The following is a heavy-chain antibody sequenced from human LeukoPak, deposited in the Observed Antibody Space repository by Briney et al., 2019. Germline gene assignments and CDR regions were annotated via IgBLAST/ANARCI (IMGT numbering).Heavy chain of an antibody. V-gene: IGHV3-23*01. CDR3: ANVPSVDTAMVTALDAFDI. D-gene: IGHD5-18*01. CDR2: ISGSGGST. Sequence: GSLRLSCAASGFTFSSYAMSWVRQAPGKGLEWVSAISGSGGSTYYADSVKGRFTISRDNSKNTLYLQMNSLRAEDTAVYYCANVPSVDTAMVTALDAFDIWGQGTMVTVSS. J-gene: IGHJ3*02. CDR1: GFTFSSYA.